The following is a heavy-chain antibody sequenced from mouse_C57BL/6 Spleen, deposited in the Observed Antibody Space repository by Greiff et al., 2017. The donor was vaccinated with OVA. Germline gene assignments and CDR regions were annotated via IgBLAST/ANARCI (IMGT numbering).Heavy chain of an antibody. V-gene: IGHV1-63*01. CDR2: IYPGGGYT. CDR3: ARGDYGNSWFAY. D-gene: IGHD2-1*01. Sequence: QVQLKESGAELVRPGTSVKMSCKASGYTFTNYWIGWAKQRPGHGLEWIGDIYPGGGYTNYNEKFKGKATLTADKSSSTAYMQFSSLTSEDSAIYYCARGDYGNSWFAYWGQGTLVTVSA. CDR1: GYTFTNYW. J-gene: IGHJ3*01.